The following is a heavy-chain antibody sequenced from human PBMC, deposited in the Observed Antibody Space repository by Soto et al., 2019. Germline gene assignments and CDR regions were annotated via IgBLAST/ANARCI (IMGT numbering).Heavy chain of an antibody. CDR1: GFSLTTHGAG. CDR2: IFWNDDG. J-gene: IGHJ3*01. CDR3: VYIRTGVDAFEV. V-gene: IGHV2-5*01. Sequence: QITLKESGPTLVNPTQTLTLTCTFSGFSLTTHGAGVGWIRQPPGKALEWLALIFWNDDGRYSPSLNNRLTITKDTSKNQVVLTMANMAPVDTATYYCVYIRTGVDAFEVWGRGAMVTVSS.